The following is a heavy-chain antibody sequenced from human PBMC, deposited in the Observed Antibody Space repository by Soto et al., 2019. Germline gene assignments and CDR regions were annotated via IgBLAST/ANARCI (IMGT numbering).Heavy chain of an antibody. CDR3: AKVNGDYVGTTYYFDY. J-gene: IGHJ4*02. Sequence: GGSLRLSCAASGFTFSSYAMSWVRQAPGKGLEWVSAISGSGGSTYYADSVKGRFTISRDNSKNTLYLQTNSLRAEDTAVYYCAKVNGDYVGTTYYFDYWGQGTLVTVSS. D-gene: IGHD4-17*01. CDR1: GFTFSSYA. CDR2: ISGSGGST. V-gene: IGHV3-23*01.